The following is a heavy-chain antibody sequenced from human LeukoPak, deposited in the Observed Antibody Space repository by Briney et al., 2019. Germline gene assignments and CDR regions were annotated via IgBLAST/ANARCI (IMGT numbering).Heavy chain of an antibody. CDR2: MNPNSGNT. D-gene: IGHD4-23*01. J-gene: IGHJ4*02. CDR1: GYTFTSYD. CDR3: ARSPTHYGGNLVDY. Sequence: GASVKVSCKASGYTFTSYDINWVRQATGQGLEWMGWMNPNSGNTGYAQKFQGRVTMTRNTSISTAYMELSSLRSEDTAVYYCARSPTHYGGNLVDYWGQGTLVTVSS. V-gene: IGHV1-8*01.